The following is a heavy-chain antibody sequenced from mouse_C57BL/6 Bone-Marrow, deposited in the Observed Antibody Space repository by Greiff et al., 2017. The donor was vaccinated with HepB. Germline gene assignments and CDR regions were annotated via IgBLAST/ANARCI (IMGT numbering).Heavy chain of an antibody. J-gene: IGHJ4*01. Sequence: VMLVESGPGLVQPSQSLSITCTVSGFSLTSYGVHWVRQSPGKGLEWLGVIWSGGSTDYNAAFISRLSISKDNSKSQVFFKMNSLQADDTAIYYCARFYYYGSSYYYAMDYWGQGTSVTVSS. CDR1: GFSLTSYG. D-gene: IGHD1-1*01. CDR3: ARFYYYGSSYYYAMDY. V-gene: IGHV2-2*01. CDR2: IWSGGST.